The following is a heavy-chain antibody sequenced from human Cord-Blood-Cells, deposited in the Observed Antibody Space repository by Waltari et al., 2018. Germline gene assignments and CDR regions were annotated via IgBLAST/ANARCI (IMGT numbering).Heavy chain of an antibody. Sequence: EVQLVESGGGLIQPGGSLRLSCAASGFTVSSNYMSWVRQAPGKGLGWVSVSYSVGSTYYADSVKGRFTISRDNSKNTLYLQMNSLRAEDTAVYYCAREGGYSAFDIWGQGTMVTVSS. V-gene: IGHV3-53*01. D-gene: IGHD1-1*01. CDR3: AREGGYSAFDI. J-gene: IGHJ3*02. CDR1: GFTVSSNY. CDR2: SYSVGST.